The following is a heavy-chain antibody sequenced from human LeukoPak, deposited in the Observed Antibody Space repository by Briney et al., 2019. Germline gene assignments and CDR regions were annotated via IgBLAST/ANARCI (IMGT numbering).Heavy chain of an antibody. J-gene: IGHJ6*02. CDR1: GFTFSSYA. V-gene: IGHV3-23*01. CDR3: AKAGARQARYFDWLDGMDV. D-gene: IGHD3-9*01. Sequence: GGSLRLSCAASGFTFSSYAMSWVRQAPGKGLEWVSAISGSGGSTYYADSVKGRFTISRDNSKNTLYLQMNSLRAEDTAVYYCAKAGARQARYFDWLDGMDVWGQGTLVTVSS. CDR2: ISGSGGST.